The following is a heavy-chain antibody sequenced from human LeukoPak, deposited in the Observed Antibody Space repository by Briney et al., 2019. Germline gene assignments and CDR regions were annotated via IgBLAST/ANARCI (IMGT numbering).Heavy chain of an antibody. CDR1: GFTFSNYW. J-gene: IGHJ4*02. V-gene: IGHV3-74*01. D-gene: IGHD5-24*01. CDR2: IKTDGSST. CDR3: ARDGDGYNFDY. Sequence: GGSLRLSCAASGFTFSNYWMHWVRQAPGKGLVWVSRIKTDGSSTDYADSVKGRFTISRDNAKNTFYLQMSSLRAEDTAVYYCARDGDGYNFDYWGQGTLVTVSS.